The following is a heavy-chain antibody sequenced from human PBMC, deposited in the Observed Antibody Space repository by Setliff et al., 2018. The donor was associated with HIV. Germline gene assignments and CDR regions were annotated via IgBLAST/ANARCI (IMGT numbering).Heavy chain of an antibody. J-gene: IGHJ5*02. V-gene: IGHV4-4*07. CDR1: GGSISSYY. CDR2: IYTSGST. CDR3: VRHGGEARLWSGRGNWFDP. D-gene: IGHD3-10*01. Sequence: SETLSLTCTVSGGSISSYYWSWIRQPAGKGLEWIGRIYTSGSTKYNPSLKSRVTISVDMSKNQVSLKVSSVTAADTAVYHCVRHGGEARLWSGRGNWFDPWGQGILVTVSS.